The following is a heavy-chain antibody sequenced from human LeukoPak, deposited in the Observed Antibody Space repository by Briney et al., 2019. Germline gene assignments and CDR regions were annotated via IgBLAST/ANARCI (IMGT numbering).Heavy chain of an antibody. J-gene: IGHJ4*02. CDR1: GGTFSSYA. CDR2: IIPIFGTA. CDR3: ASETLHYYDSSGYYYSFDY. D-gene: IGHD3-22*01. Sequence: ASVKVSCKASGGTFSSYAISWVRQAPGQGLEWMGGIIPIFGTANYAQKFQGRVTITADKSTSTAYMELSSLRSEDTAVYYCASETLHYYDSSGYYYSFDYWGQGTLVTVSS. V-gene: IGHV1-69*06.